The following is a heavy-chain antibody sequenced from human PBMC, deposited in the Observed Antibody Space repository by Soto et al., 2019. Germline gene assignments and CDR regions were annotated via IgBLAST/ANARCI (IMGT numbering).Heavy chain of an antibody. D-gene: IGHD3-16*01. CDR3: ARVGLGVVQH. J-gene: IGHJ1*01. Sequence: QVQLQQWGAGLLKPSETLSLTCAVYGGSFSGYYWSWIRQPPGKGLEWIGEINHSGSTNYNPSLQRRVTISVDPSKHPFSLKLRSVTAADTAVYYCARVGLGVVQHWGQGTLVTVSS. CDR2: INHSGST. V-gene: IGHV4-34*01. CDR1: GGSFSGYY.